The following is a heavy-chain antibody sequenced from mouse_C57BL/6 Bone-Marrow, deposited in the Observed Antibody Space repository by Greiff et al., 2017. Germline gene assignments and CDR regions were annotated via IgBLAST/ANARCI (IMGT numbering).Heavy chain of an antibody. V-gene: IGHV5-12*01. CDR3: ARGWYFDV. CDR2: ISNGGGST. Sequence: EVKLVESGGGLVQPGGSLKLSCAASGFTFSDYYMYWVRQTPEKRLEWVAYISNGGGSTYYPDTVKGRFTISRDNAKNTLYLQMSRLKSEDTAMYYCARGWYFDVWGTGTTVTVSS. J-gene: IGHJ1*03. CDR1: GFTFSDYY.